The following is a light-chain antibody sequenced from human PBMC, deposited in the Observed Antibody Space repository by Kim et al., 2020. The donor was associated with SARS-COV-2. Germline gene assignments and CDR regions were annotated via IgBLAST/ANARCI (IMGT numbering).Light chain of an antibody. CDR3: QTWDSTTGV. Sequence: VSPGQPASITCSGDKVGDKYVCWYQQKPGQSPVRVMYEDNRRPSGIPERFLGSNSGNTATLTISGTQAVDEADYYCQTWDSTTGVFGGGTQLTVL. CDR1: KVGDKY. V-gene: IGLV3-1*01. CDR2: EDN. J-gene: IGLJ3*02.